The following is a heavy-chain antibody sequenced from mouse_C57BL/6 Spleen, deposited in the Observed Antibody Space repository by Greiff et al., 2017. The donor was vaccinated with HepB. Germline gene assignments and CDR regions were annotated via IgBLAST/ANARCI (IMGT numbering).Heavy chain of an antibody. CDR1: GYTFTSYW. V-gene: IGHV1-50*01. J-gene: IGHJ4*01. Sequence: QVQLQQSGAELVKPGASVKLSCKASGYTFTSYWMQWVKQRPGQGLEWIGEIDPSDSYTNYNQKFKGKATLTVDTSSSTAYMQLSSLTSEDSAVYYCARTTTVAMDYWGQGTSVTVSS. CDR2: IDPSDSYT. CDR3: ARTTTVAMDY. D-gene: IGHD1-1*01.